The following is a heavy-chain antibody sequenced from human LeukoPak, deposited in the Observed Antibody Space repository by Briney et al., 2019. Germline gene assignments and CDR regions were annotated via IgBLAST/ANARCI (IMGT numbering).Heavy chain of an antibody. J-gene: IGHJ5*02. V-gene: IGHV3-30*18. Sequence: GRSLRLSCAASGFTFSSYGMHWVRQAPGKGLEWVAVISYDGSNKYYADSVKGRSTISRDNSKNTLYLQMNSLRAEDTAVYYCAKNSAHTIFGVVIQNWFDPWGQGTLVTVSS. CDR1: GFTFSSYG. CDR2: ISYDGSNK. CDR3: AKNSAHTIFGVVIQNWFDP. D-gene: IGHD3-3*01.